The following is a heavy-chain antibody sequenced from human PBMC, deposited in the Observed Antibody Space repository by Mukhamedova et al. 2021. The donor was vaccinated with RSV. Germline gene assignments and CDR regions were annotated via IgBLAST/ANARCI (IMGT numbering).Heavy chain of an antibody. Sequence: APGKGLEWVSYISSGGTTIYYAGSVRGRFTISRDNAKSSLYLQMNSLRDEDTAVYYCARDAGPLGGGRDYWGQGTLVTVSS. CDR3: ARDAGPLGGGRDY. V-gene: IGHV3-48*02. D-gene: IGHD3-10*01. J-gene: IGHJ4*02. CDR2: ISSGGTTI.